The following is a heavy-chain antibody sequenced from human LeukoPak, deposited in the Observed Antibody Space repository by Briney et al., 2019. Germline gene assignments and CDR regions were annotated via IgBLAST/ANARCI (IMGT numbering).Heavy chain of an antibody. J-gene: IGHJ6*02. CDR3: ARAGATVTSPYYYGMDV. D-gene: IGHD4-17*01. CDR2: ISYDGSNK. CDR1: GFTFSSYG. V-gene: IGHV3-30*03. Sequence: GGSLRLSCAATGFTFSSYGMHWVRQAPGKGLEWVAVISYDGSNKYYADSVKGRFTISRDNSKNTLYLQMNSLRAEDTAVYYCARAGATVTSPYYYGMDVWGQGTTVTVSS.